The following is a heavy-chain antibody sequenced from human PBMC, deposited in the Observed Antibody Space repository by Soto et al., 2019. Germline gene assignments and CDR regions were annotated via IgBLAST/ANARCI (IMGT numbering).Heavy chain of an antibody. CDR2: ISGGGGT. CDR3: TKEAAVFGLGYFDY. Sequence: EVQLLESGGGLVQPGGSLRLSCAASGFTFTNYAMSWVRQAPRKGLEWVSAISGGGGTYYADSVKGRFTISRDNSKNTLYLQVSSLRVEDTAIYYCTKEAAVFGLGYFDYWGQGTLVTVSS. CDR1: GFTFTNYA. D-gene: IGHD3-16*01. J-gene: IGHJ4*02. V-gene: IGHV3-23*01.